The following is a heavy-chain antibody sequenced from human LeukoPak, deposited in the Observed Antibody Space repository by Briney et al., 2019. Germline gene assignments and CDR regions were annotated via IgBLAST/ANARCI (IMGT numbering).Heavy chain of an antibody. CDR1: GGSTSRGTYY. V-gene: IGHV4-61*02. Sequence: SETLSLTCTGSGGSTSRGTYYWSWIRQPAGKGLEWIGRIYSSRSTNYNPSLKSRVTISLAASKNPFSLKLSSVTAADTAVYYCARLGYCSTTSCYAGDDYWGQGTLVTVSS. CDR2: IYSSRST. D-gene: IGHD2-2*01. CDR3: ARLGYCSTTSCYAGDDY. J-gene: IGHJ4*02.